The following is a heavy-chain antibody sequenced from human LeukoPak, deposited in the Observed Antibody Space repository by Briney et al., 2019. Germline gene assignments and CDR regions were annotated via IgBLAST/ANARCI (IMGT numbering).Heavy chain of an antibody. CDR1: GFNFRDFA. D-gene: IGHD2-15*01. CDR3: AKDLHYWVAMDV. V-gene: IGHV3-23*01. CDR2: IGSDTTT. Sequence: PGGSLRLSCAASGFNFRDFAISWVRQAPGKGLEWVSGIGSDTTTHYAESVKGRFAISRDNAKNTLYLHMNSVRAEDTALYYCAKDLHYWVAMDVWGQGITVTVS. J-gene: IGHJ6*02.